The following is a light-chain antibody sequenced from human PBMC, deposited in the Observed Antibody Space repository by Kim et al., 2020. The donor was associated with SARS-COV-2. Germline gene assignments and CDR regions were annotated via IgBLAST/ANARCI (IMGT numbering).Light chain of an antibody. V-gene: IGKV1-39*01. CDR1: KSITSD. CDR3: QQSFSTAYT. CDR2: DAS. Sequence: ASVGNRGHITCRVSKSITSDLNWYQQKPGKAAKLLIYDASSLQGGVPSKVSGSGSGTDFTLTISSLQPEDIATYDCQQSFSTAYTFGQGTKLEI. J-gene: IGKJ2*01.